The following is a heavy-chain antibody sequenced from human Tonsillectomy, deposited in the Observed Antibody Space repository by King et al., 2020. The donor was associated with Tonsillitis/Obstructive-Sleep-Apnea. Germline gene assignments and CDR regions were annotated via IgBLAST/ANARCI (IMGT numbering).Heavy chain of an antibody. Sequence: EVQLVESGGGLVKPGGSLRISCAASGFTFSNAWLSWVRQAPGKGLKWVGRIKSKIDGGTIDYAAPVKGRFTISRDDSKNTLYLQMNSLKTEDTAVYFCTTESMIIVGRVIVPYWGQGTLVTVSS. V-gene: IGHV3-15*01. CDR2: IKSKIDGGTI. CDR3: TTESMIIVGRVIVPY. CDR1: GFTFSNAW. J-gene: IGHJ4*02. D-gene: IGHD3-16*02.